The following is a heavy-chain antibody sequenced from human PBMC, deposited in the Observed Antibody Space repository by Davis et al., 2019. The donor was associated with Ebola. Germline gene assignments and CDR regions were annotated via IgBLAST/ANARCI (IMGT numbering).Heavy chain of an antibody. CDR3: ARDPAGATLGGMDV. CDR1: GGSISSYY. J-gene: IGHJ6*02. Sequence: SETLSLTCTVSGGSISSYYWSWIRQPPGKGLEWIGYIYYSGSTNYNPSLKSRVTISVDKSKNQLSLKLSSVTAADTAVYYCARDPAGATLGGMDVWGQGTTVTVSS. V-gene: IGHV4-59*12. CDR2: IYYSGST. D-gene: IGHD2-2*01.